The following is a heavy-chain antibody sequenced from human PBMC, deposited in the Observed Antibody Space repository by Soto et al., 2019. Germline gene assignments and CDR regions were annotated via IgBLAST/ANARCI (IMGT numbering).Heavy chain of an antibody. CDR2: ISAHSGNT. D-gene: IGHD3-3*01. Sequence: QVQLVQSGAEVKKPGASVKVSCKVSGYTFNNYGISWVRQAPGQGLEWMGWISAHSGNTNYAQKLQGRVTMTTDTYASTAYMDRRSLGSDDTAVYYCARGDGDKFRVDWNYWGQGTLVTVSS. CDR1: GYTFNNYG. CDR3: ARGDGDKFRVDWNY. J-gene: IGHJ4*02. V-gene: IGHV1-18*01.